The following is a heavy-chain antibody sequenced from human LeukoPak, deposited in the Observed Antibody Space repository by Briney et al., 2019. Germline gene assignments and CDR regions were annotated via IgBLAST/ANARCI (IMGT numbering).Heavy chain of an antibody. CDR1: GFTVSSNS. V-gene: IGHV3-53*01. D-gene: IGHD1-14*01. CDR3: ANTGGPRAFDI. CDR2: IYSGGKT. J-gene: IGHJ3*02. Sequence: TGGSLRLSCTVSGFTVSSNSWSWVRQAPGKGLEWVSFIYSGGKTHSSDSVKGRFTISRDNSKNTLYLQMNSLRAEDTAVYYCANTGGPRAFDIWGQGTMVTVSS.